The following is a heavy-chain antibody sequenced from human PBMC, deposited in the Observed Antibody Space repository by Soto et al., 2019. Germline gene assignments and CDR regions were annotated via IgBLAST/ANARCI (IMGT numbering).Heavy chain of an antibody. CDR3: ARDGGRHSGGIDY. J-gene: IGHJ4*02. CDR2: IIPIFGTA. D-gene: IGHD1-26*01. Sequence: QVQLVQSGAEVKKPGSSVKVSCKASGGTFSSYSINWVRQAPGQGREWMGEIIPIFGTANYAQKFQGRVTITADESTSTAYMELSSLRSEYTAVYYCARDGGRHSGGIDYWGQGTLVTVSS. CDR1: GGTFSSYS. V-gene: IGHV1-69*01.